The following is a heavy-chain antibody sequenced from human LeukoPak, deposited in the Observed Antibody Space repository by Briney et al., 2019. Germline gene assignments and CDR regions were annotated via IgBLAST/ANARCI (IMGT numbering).Heavy chain of an antibody. J-gene: IGHJ4*02. CDR2: IYTSGRT. V-gene: IGHV4-61*02. CDR3: ARAPSSSWSAPLRD. Sequence: TSQTLSLTCTVSGGSISSGSDYWSWIRQPAGKGLEWIGRIYTSGRTNYNPSLKSRVTISVDTSKNQFSLKLSSVTAADTAVYYCARAPSSSWSAPLRDWGQGTLVTVSS. CDR1: GGSISSGSDY. D-gene: IGHD6-13*01.